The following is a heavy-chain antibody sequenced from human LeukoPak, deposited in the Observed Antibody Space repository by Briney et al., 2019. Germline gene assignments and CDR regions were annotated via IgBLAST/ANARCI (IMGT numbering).Heavy chain of an antibody. J-gene: IGHJ3*02. CDR3: ARDSGRMATLYGKDAFDI. CDR2: ISSSSSYI. CDR1: GFTFSSYS. V-gene: IGHV3-21*01. D-gene: IGHD5-24*01. Sequence: GGSLRLSCAASGFTFSSYSMNWVRQAPGKGLEWVSSISSSSSYIYYADSVKGRFTISRDNAKSSLYLQMNSLRAEDTAVYYCARDSGRMATLYGKDAFDIWGQGTMVTVSS.